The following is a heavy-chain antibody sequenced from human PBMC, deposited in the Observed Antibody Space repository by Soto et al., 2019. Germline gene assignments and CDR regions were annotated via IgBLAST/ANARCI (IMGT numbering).Heavy chain of an antibody. J-gene: IGHJ5*01. CDR2: TYYRSKWST. D-gene: IGHD1-26*01. CDR3: TRALSGSYDS. V-gene: IGHV6-1*01. Sequence: PSQTLSLTCAISGDSVSSKSATWNWIRQSPSRGLEWLGRTYYRSKWSTDYAVSVNNRITINPDTSKTQFSLQLNSVTPEDTAMYYCTRALSGSYDSWGQGTLVTVSS. CDR1: GDSVSSKSAT.